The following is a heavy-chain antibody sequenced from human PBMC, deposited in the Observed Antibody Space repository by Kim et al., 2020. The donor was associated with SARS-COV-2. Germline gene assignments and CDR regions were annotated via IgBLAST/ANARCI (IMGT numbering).Heavy chain of an antibody. D-gene: IGHD2-2*01. V-gene: IGHV1-2*06. Sequence: ASVKVSCKASGNIFTGHYIHWVRQAPGQGLAWMGRVSLNGGDTDYAQKFQGRVTMTRDTSLSTAYMELSGLTPDETAIYYCAVAVVAPADPKVDYWGQGTLVTVSS. CDR3: AVAVVAPADPKVDY. J-gene: IGHJ4*02. CDR2: VSLNGGDT. CDR1: GNIFTGHY.